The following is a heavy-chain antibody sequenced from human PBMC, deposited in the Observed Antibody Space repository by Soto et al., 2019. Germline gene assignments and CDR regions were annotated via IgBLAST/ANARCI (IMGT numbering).Heavy chain of an antibody. V-gene: IGHV5-51*01. CDR1: GYSFTSYW. CDR2: IYPGDSDT. J-gene: IGHJ6*02. Sequence: EVQLVQSGAEVKKPGESLKISCKGSGYSFTSYWIGWVSQMPGKGLEWMGIIYPGDSDTRYSPSLQGQVTISADKSISTAYLQWSSLKASDTAMYYCARTSAGGKYYYGMDVWGQGTTVTVSS. D-gene: IGHD6-13*01. CDR3: ARTSAGGKYYYGMDV.